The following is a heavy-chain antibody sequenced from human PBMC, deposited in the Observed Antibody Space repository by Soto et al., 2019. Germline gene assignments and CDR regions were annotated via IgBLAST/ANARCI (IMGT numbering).Heavy chain of an antibody. CDR2: IYYSGST. Sequence: SETLSLTCTVSGGSISSSSYYWGWIRQPPGRGLEWIGSIYYSGSTYCNPSLKSRVTISVDTSKNQFSLKLSSVTAADTAVYYCARRVSYYDSSGYYDYWGQGTLVTVSS. D-gene: IGHD3-22*01. CDR1: GGSISSSSYY. CDR3: ARRVSYYDSSGYYDY. J-gene: IGHJ4*02. V-gene: IGHV4-39*01.